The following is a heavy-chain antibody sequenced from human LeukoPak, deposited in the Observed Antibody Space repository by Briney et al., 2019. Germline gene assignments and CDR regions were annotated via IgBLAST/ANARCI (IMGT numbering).Heavy chain of an antibody. CDR3: AREMDIAMVFDY. J-gene: IGHJ4*02. CDR2: INTDGSSA. Sequence: PGGSLRLSCAASGFTFSNAWMSWVRQAPGKGLVWVSRINTDGSSAWYADSVKGRFTISRDNAKNTLYLQMNSLRAEDTALYYCAREMDIAMVFDYWGQGTMVTVSS. D-gene: IGHD5-18*01. V-gene: IGHV3-74*01. CDR1: GFTFSNAW.